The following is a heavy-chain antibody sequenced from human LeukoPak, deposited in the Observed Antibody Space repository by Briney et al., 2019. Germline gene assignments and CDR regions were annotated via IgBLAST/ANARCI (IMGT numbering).Heavy chain of an antibody. CDR3: ARADRDGNKRILD. D-gene: IGHD5-24*01. CDR2: IWYDGSNK. V-gene: IGHV3-33*01. Sequence: GRSLRLSCAASGFTFSSYGMHWVRQAPGKGLEWVAAIWYDGSNKYYADSVKGRFTISRDNGRNSVSLQMDSLRDEDTAEYFCARADRDGNKRILDWGQGTLVSISS. CDR1: GFTFSSYG. J-gene: IGHJ4*02.